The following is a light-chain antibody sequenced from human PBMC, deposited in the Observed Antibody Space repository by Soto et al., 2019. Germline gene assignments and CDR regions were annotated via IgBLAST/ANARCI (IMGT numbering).Light chain of an antibody. CDR2: DAS. J-gene: IGKJ1*01. CDR1: QSISSR. V-gene: IGKV1-5*01. CDR3: QQYNSYSPT. Sequence: DIQMTQSPSTLSACVGDRVTITCRASQSISSRLAWYQQKPGKAPKLLIYDASSLESGVPSRFSGSGSGTEFTLTISSLQPDDFATYYCQQYNSYSPTFGQGTKVDIK.